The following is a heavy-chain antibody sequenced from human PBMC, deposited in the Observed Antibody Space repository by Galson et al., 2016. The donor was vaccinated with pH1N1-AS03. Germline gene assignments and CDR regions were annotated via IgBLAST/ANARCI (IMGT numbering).Heavy chain of an antibody. CDR2: IYPGDSDT. J-gene: IGHJ4*02. CDR3: ARGDGYNYYFDY. Sequence: QSGAEVKKPGESLMISCKASGFRFTTYWIAWVRQLPGKGLEWMGFIYPGDSDTKYSPSFQGQVTISADKSISTAYLRWNSLKASDTAMHYCARGDGYNYYFDYWGQG. V-gene: IGHV5-51*03. CDR1: GFRFTTYW. D-gene: IGHD5-24*01.